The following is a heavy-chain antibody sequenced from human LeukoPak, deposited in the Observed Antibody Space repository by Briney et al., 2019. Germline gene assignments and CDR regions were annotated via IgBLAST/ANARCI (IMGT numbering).Heavy chain of an antibody. CDR3: AKDGGLWVSAHWGDS. J-gene: IGHJ4*02. Sequence: PGGSLRLSCAASGFIFSSYWMNWARQAPGKGLEWVATINPNGNVNYYVDSVKGRFTVSRDNSKNTLFLQMNSLRAEDTAVYYCAKDGGLWVSAHWGDSWGRGTLVTVSS. CDR2: INPNGNVN. D-gene: IGHD7-27*01. CDR1: GFIFSSYW. V-gene: IGHV3-7*03.